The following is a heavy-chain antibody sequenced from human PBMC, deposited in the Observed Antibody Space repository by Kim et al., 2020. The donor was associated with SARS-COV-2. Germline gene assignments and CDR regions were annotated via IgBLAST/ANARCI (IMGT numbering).Heavy chain of an antibody. D-gene: IGHD3-10*01. Sequence: GGSLRLSCAASGFTFSNAWMSWVRQAPGKGLEWVGRIKSKTDGGTTDYAAPVIGRFTISRDDSKNTLYLQMNSLKTEDTAVYYCTTDRRYYYGSGNQKAGVGYSGPGTLVTVSP. CDR3: TTDRRYYYGSGNQKAGVGY. J-gene: IGHJ4*02. CDR2: IKSKTDGGTT. V-gene: IGHV3-15*01. CDR1: GFTFSNAW.